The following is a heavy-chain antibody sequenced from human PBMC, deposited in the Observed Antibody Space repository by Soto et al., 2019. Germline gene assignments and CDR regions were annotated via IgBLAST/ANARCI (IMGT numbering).Heavy chain of an antibody. D-gene: IGHD3-10*01. CDR3: ARGPPMVRGVIGNRGNWFDP. Sequence: QVQLVQSGAEVKKPGSSVKVSCKASGGTFSSYTISWVRQAPGQGLEWMGRIIPILGIANYAQKFQGRVTITADKSXXTXYXXLSSLRSEDTAVYYCARGPPMVRGVIGNRGNWFDPWGQGTLVTVSS. CDR2: IIPILGIA. J-gene: IGHJ5*02. CDR1: GGTFSSYT. V-gene: IGHV1-69*02.